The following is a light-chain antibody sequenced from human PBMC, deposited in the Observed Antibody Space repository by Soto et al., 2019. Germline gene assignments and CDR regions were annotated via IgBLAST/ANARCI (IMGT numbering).Light chain of an antibody. Sequence: EIVLTQSPGTLSLSPGERAALSCRASQSVTSNYLAWYQQKPGQAPRLLIFGASIRDTGIPDSFSGSGSGTDFTLTISRLELEDFAVYYCQQYGSSPFTFGQGTKV. V-gene: IGKV3-20*01. CDR2: GAS. J-gene: IGKJ1*01. CDR1: QSVTSNY. CDR3: QQYGSSPFT.